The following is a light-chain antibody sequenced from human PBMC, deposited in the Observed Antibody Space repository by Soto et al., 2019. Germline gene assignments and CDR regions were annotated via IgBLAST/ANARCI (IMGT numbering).Light chain of an antibody. CDR1: SSDVGSYNL. CDR2: EVS. CDR3: CSYAGSPHWV. J-gene: IGLJ3*02. V-gene: IGLV2-23*02. Sequence: QSVLTQPASVSGSPGQSITISCTGTSSDVGSYNLVSWYQQHPGKAPKLMIYEVSKRPSGVSNRFSGSKSGNTASLTISGLQAEDEADYYCCSYAGSPHWVFGGGTKVTVL.